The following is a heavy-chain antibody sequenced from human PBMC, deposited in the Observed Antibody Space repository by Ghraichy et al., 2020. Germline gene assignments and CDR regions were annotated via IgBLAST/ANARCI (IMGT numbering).Heavy chain of an antibody. J-gene: IGHJ4*02. CDR3: ARGDTAMVTPRIYFDY. D-gene: IGHD5-18*01. CDR1: GGSFSGYY. V-gene: IGHV4-34*01. CDR2: INHSGST. Sequence: SQTLSLTCAVYGGSFSGYYWSWIRQPPVKGLEWIGEINHSGSTNYNPSLKSRVTISVDTSKNQFSLKLSSVTAADTAVYYCARGDTAMVTPRIYFDYWGQGTLVTVSS.